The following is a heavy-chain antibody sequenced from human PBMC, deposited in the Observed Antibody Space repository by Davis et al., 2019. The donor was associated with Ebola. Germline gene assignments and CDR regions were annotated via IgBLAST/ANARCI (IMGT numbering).Heavy chain of an antibody. CDR2: INHSGST. CDR3: ARRIQLWLRGYYFDY. Sequence: SHTLSLTCAVYGGSFSGYSWSWIREPPGKGLEWIGEINHSGSTNDNPSLKSRVTITVDTSKNQFSLKLNLVTAADTAVYYCARRIQLWLRGYYFDYWGQGTLVTVSS. V-gene: IGHV4-34*01. J-gene: IGHJ4*02. D-gene: IGHD5-18*01. CDR1: GGSFSGYS.